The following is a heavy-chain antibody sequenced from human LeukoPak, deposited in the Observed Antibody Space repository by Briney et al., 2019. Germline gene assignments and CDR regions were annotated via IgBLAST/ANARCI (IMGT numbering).Heavy chain of an antibody. CDR3: ARVGGTNYYYYGMDV. CDR1: GGSISSYY. Sequence: SETLSLTCTVSGGSISSYYWSWIRQPPGKGLEWIGYIYYSGSTNYNPSLKSRVTISVDTSKNQFSLKLSSVTAADTAVYYCARVGGTNYYYYGMDVWGQGTTVTVSS. J-gene: IGHJ6*02. CDR2: IYYSGST. V-gene: IGHV4-59*01. D-gene: IGHD1-7*01.